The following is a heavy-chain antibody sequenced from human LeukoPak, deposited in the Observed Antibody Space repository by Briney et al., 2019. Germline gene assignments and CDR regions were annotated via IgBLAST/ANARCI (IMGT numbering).Heavy chain of an antibody. CDR3: ARVVVIRVFDY. Sequence: TLSLTCTVSRGSISSGPYYWSWIRQSAGKGLEWVGRIYNNGSTNYNPSLRSRVTISLDTSKNQFSLKLSSVTAADTAVYYCARVVVIRVFDYWGQGTLVTVSS. V-gene: IGHV4-61*02. CDR1: RGSISSGPYY. D-gene: IGHD3-22*01. CDR2: IYNNGST. J-gene: IGHJ4*02.